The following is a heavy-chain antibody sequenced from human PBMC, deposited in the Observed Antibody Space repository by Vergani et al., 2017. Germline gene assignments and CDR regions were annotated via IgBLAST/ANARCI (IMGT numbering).Heavy chain of an antibody. V-gene: IGHV7-4-1*02. D-gene: IGHD3-9*01. CDR2: INTNTGNT. Sequence: QGQLVQSGSELKKPGASVKVSCKASAYTFTSYSMNWVRQAPGQGLEWMGWINTNTGNTTYAQAFTGRFVFSLDTSVSTAYLQISSLKAEDTAVYYCARVWNYCNVLTGYKWVANGLDVWGQGTTVTVSS. CDR1: AYTFTSYS. J-gene: IGHJ6*02. CDR3: ARVWNYCNVLTGYKWVANGLDV.